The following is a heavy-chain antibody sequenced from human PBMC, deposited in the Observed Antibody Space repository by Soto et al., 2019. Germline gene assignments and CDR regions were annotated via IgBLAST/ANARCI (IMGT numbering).Heavy chain of an antibody. D-gene: IGHD6-19*01. CDR3: ARESENSSGWYYYYGMDV. Sequence: ASVKVSCKASGYTFTGYYMHWVRQSPGQGLEWMGWINPNSGGTNYAQKFQGWVTMTRDTSISTAYMELSRLRSDDTAVYYCARESENSSGWYYYYGMDVWGQGTTVTVSS. V-gene: IGHV1-2*04. CDR2: INPNSGGT. J-gene: IGHJ6*02. CDR1: GYTFTGYY.